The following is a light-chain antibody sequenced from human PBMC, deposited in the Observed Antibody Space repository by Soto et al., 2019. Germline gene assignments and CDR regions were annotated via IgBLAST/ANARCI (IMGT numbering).Light chain of an antibody. CDR2: RAS. CDR3: QQYNSCT. V-gene: IGKV1-5*03. CDR1: QSISSW. J-gene: IGKJ1*01. Sequence: DIQMTQAPSTLSASVGDRVTITCRASQSISSWLAWYQQKAGKAPKLLIYRASSLESGVPSRFNGSVSGTDFTLTITSLQSDDFATYYCQQYNSCTFGQGTKVEIK.